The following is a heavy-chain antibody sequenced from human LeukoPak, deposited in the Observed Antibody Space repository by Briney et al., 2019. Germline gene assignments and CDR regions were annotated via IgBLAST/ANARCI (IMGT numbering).Heavy chain of an antibody. J-gene: IGHJ4*02. V-gene: IGHV4-61*01. D-gene: IGHD5-24*01. CDR2: IYYSGST. Sequence: SETLSLTCTVSGGSISSSSYYWGWIRQPPGKGLEWIGYIYYSGSTNYNPSLKSRVTISVDTFKNQFSLKLSSVTAADTAVYYCARDHSGLQFFDYWGQGTLVTVSS. CDR3: ARDHSGLQFFDY. CDR1: GGSISSSSYY.